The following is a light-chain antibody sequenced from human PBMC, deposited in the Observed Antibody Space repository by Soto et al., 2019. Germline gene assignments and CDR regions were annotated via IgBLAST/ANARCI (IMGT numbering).Light chain of an antibody. Sequence: EIVMTQSPVTLSVSPGERATLSCRASQNISRSLAWYQQKPGQAPRLLIYGASNRATGIPDRFSGSGSGTDFTLTISRLEPEDFAVYYCQQRSNWPITFGQGTRLEI. CDR2: GAS. V-gene: IGKV3D-20*02. CDR3: QQRSNWPIT. CDR1: QNISRS. J-gene: IGKJ5*01.